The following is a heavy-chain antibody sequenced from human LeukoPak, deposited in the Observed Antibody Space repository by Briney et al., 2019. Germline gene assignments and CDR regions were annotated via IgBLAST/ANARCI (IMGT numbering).Heavy chain of an antibody. CDR1: GFTFSSYS. J-gene: IGHJ4*02. Sequence: GGSLRLSCAASGFTFSSYSMNWVRQAPGKGLEWVSSISTTSSYIYYADSVKGRFTISRDNAKNSLYLQMNSLRAEDTAVYYCAREIVVLTAYFDYWGQGALVTVSS. V-gene: IGHV3-21*01. CDR2: ISTTSSYI. D-gene: IGHD2-21*02. CDR3: AREIVVLTAYFDY.